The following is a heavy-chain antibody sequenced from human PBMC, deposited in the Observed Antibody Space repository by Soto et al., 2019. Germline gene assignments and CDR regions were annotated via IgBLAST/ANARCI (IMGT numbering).Heavy chain of an antibody. Sequence: ASVKVSCKASGGTFSSYTISWVRQAPGQGLEWMGRIIPILGIANYSQKFQGRVTITADKSTSTAYMELSSLRSEDTAVYYCAGRYSSSWYGPVDNWGQGTLVTVSS. V-gene: IGHV1-69*02. CDR2: IIPILGIA. D-gene: IGHD6-13*01. CDR3: AGRYSSSWYGPVDN. CDR1: GGTFSSYT. J-gene: IGHJ4*02.